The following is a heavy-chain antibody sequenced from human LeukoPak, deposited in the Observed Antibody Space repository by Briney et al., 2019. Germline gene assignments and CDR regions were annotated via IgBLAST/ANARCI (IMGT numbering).Heavy chain of an antibody. J-gene: IGHJ4*02. CDR3: AREDCGGDCCLFDH. CDR2: ITSGSSYI. D-gene: IGHD2-21*02. Sequence: GGSLRLSCAASGFTFSSYSMNWVRQAPGKGLEWVSSITSGSSYIYYADSVKGRFTISRDNAKSSLFLQMNSLRAEDTAVYYCAREDCGGDCCLFDHRGQGTLVTVSS. CDR1: GFTFSSYS. V-gene: IGHV3-21*01.